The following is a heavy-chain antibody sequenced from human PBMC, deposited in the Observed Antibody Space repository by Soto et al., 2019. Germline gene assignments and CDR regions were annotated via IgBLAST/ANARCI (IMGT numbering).Heavy chain of an antibody. CDR3: AKSRLALRDAFDI. CDR2: IYPGDSDT. V-gene: IGHV5-51*01. Sequence: GESLKISCKGSGYSFTSYWIGWVRQMPGKGLEWMGIIYPGDSDTRYSPSFQGQVIIAADKSISTAYLQWNSLKASDTAMYYCAKSRLALRDAFDIWGQGTMVTVSS. J-gene: IGHJ3*02. CDR1: GYSFTSYW. D-gene: IGHD2-15*01.